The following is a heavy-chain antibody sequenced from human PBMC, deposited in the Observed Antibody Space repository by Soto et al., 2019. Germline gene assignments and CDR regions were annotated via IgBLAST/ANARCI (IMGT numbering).Heavy chain of an antibody. CDR2: ISSSSSYI. Sequence: EVQLVESGGDLVQPGRSLRLSCAASGFTFDNYGMHWVRQAPGKGLEWVSSISSSSSYIYYADSVKGRFIISRDNAKNSLYLQMNSLRAEDTAVYYCARDDYYYGSGSYYNVNYGMDVWGQGTTVTVSS. CDR1: GFTFDNYG. J-gene: IGHJ6*02. D-gene: IGHD3-10*01. V-gene: IGHV3-21*01. CDR3: ARDDYYYGSGSYYNVNYGMDV.